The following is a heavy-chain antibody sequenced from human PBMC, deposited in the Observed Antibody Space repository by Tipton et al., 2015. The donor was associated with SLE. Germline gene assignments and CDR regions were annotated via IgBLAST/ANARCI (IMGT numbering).Heavy chain of an antibody. CDR3: AKDRIVVVIATFQH. D-gene: IGHD2-21*01. V-gene: IGHV3-23*01. CDR2: ISGSDGST. J-gene: IGHJ1*01. Sequence: SLRLSCAASGFTFSSYAMSWVRQAPGKGLEWVSAISGSDGSTYYADSVKGRFTISRDNSKNTLYLQMNSLRAEDTAVYYCAKDRIVVVIATFQHWGQGTLVTVSS. CDR1: GFTFSSYA.